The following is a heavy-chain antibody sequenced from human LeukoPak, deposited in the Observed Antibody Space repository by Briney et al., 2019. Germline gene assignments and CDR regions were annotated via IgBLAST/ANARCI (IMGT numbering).Heavy chain of an antibody. CDR2: ISSSSSFR. J-gene: IGHJ4*02. CDR3: ARETSGYFY. V-gene: IGHV3-21*01. Sequence: PGGSLRLSCAASGFNFSRYSMNWVRQAPGKGLEWVSSISSSSSFRYYADSVKGRLTISRDNAKNSLYLQMNSLRAEDTAVYYCARETSGYFYWGQGTLVTVSS. D-gene: IGHD3-22*01. CDR1: GFNFSRYS.